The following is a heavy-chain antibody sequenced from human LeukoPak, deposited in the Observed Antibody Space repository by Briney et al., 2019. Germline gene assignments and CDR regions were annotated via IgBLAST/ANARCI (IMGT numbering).Heavy chain of an antibody. CDR3: ARDGGSHDYGDFFFDS. J-gene: IGHJ4*02. CDR2: ISSGSTYI. D-gene: IGHD4-17*01. Sequence: GGSLRLSCAASEFTFSTYSMNWVRQAPGKGLEWVSSISSGSTYIYYADSVKGRFTISRDNAKTSLYLQMNSLRAEDTAVYYCARDGGSHDYGDFFFDSWGQGTLVTVSS. CDR1: EFTFSTYS. V-gene: IGHV3-21*01.